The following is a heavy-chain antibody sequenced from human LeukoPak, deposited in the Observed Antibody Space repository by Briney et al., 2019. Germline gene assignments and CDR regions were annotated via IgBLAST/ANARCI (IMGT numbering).Heavy chain of an antibody. CDR1: GFSFSTYS. V-gene: IGHV3-48*02. CDR2: IHKSGTIT. J-gene: IGHJ4*02. Sequence: GGSLRLSCAASGFSFSTYSMNWVRQAPGKGLEWVSYIHKSGTITYYRDSVKGRFTISRDNAKNSLYLQMNSLRDEVTAVYYCARDSHALDFWGQGTLVTVSS. CDR3: ARDSHALDF.